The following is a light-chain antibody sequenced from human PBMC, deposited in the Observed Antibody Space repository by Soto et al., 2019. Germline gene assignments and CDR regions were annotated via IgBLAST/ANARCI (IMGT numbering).Light chain of an antibody. CDR1: SSDVGGYNY. J-gene: IGLJ1*01. Sequence: QSVLTQPASVSGSPGQSIAISCTGTSSDVGGYNYVSWYQQHPGKAPKLMLYDVSTRPSGVSSPFSGSKSGNTASLTISGLQAEDEADYYCNSYTSSSTYVFGTGTKLTVL. CDR2: DVS. CDR3: NSYTSSSTYV. V-gene: IGLV2-14*01.